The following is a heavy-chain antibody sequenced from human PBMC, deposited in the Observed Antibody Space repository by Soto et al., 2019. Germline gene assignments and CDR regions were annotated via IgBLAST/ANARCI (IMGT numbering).Heavy chain of an antibody. J-gene: IGHJ4*02. CDR1: GGTFSSYT. D-gene: IGHD3-10*01. V-gene: IGHV1-69*02. CDR2: IIPILGIG. CDR3: ANHPENYGSGSYYPTPFDY. Sequence: QVQLVQSGAEVKKPGSSVKVSCKASGGTFSSYTISWVRQAPGQGLEWMGRIIPILGIGNYAQKFQGRVTITADKSTSTAYMELSSLRSEDTAVYYCANHPENYGSGSYYPTPFDYWGQGTLVTVSS.